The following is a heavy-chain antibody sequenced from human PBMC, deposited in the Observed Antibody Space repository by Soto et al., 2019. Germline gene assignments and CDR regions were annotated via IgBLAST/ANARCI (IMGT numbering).Heavy chain of an antibody. V-gene: IGHV4-30-4*01. D-gene: IGHD1-1*01. J-gene: IGHJ6*02. CDR1: GGSISSGDYY. CDR3: ARAARPAGDYYYYGMDV. CDR2: IYYSGST. Sequence: QVQLQESGPGLVKPSQTLSLTCTVSGGSISSGDYYWSWIRQPPGKGLEWIGYIYYSGSTYYNPYLKSRVTISVDTSKNQFSLKLSSVTAADTAVYYCARAARPAGDYYYYGMDVWGQGTTVTVSS.